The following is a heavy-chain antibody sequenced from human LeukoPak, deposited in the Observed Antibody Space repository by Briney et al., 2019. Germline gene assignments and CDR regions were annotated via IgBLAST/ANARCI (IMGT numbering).Heavy chain of an antibody. CDR2: ISSSSSYI. D-gene: IGHD6-6*01. J-gene: IGHJ4*02. CDR1: GFTFSSYA. Sequence: PGGSLRLSCAASGFTFSSYAMSWVRQAPGKGLEWVSSISSSSSYIYYADSVKGRFTISRDNAKNSLYLQMNSLRAEDTAVYYCAKDYVADGTSYYFDYWGQGTLVTVSS. V-gene: IGHV3-21*04. CDR3: AKDYVADGTSYYFDY.